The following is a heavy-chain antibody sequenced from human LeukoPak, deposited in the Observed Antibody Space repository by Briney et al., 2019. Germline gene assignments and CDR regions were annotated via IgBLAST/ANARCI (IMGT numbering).Heavy chain of an antibody. CDR3: TTEYYYGSGSYYNYFDY. CDR2: IKSKTDGGTT. J-gene: IGHJ4*02. V-gene: IGHV3-15*01. D-gene: IGHD3-10*01. Sequence: GGSLRLSCAASGFTFSNAWMSWVRQAPGKGLEWVGRIKSKTDGGTTDYAAPVKGRFTISRDDSKNTLYLQMNSPKTEDTAVYYCTTEYYYGSGSYYNYFDYWGQGTLVTVSS. CDR1: GFTFSNAW.